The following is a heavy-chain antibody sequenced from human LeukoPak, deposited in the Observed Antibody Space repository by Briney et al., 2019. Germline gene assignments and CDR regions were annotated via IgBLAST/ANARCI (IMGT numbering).Heavy chain of an antibody. D-gene: IGHD4-17*01. CDR2: IQSEGNHK. V-gene: IGHV3-30*02. CDR3: VKHTPGFGNDDFVI. CDR1: GFTFSHYA. J-gene: IGHJ4*02. Sequence: GGSLRLSCAASGFTFSHYAMHWVRQAPGKGLEWVAFIQSEGNHKYYADSLEGRFTISKDNSKNTLYLQLNSLRDEDTAVYYCVKHTPGFGNDDFVIWGQGTLVTVSS.